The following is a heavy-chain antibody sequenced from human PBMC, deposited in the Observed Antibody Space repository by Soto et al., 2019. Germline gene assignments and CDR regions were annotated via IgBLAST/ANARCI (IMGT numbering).Heavy chain of an antibody. CDR2: INHSGST. J-gene: IGHJ6*02. V-gene: IGHV4-34*01. Sequence: SETLSLTCAVYGGSFSGYYWSWIRQPPGKGLEWIGEINHSGSTNYNPSLKSRVTISVDTSKNQFSLKLSSVTAADTAVYYCARGGLLTGYYRFYYYYGMDVWGQGTTVTVSS. D-gene: IGHD3-9*01. CDR3: ARGGLLTGYYRFYYYYGMDV. CDR1: GGSFSGYY.